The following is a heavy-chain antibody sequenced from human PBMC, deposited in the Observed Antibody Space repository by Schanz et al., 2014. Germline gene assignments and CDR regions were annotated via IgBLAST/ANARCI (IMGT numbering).Heavy chain of an antibody. J-gene: IGHJ4*02. CDR1: GGTFSSYT. CDR2: IIPVLNIA. CDR3: ARDQSPYTNSSDVRYFDY. V-gene: IGHV1-69*04. Sequence: QLQLVHSGAEVKKPGSSVKVSCKLSGGTFSSYTISWMRQAPGQGLEWMGKIIPVLNIATYAQRFQGRVSITADTSTNTAYMELSSLRSEDTAVYYCARDQSPYTNSSDVRYFDYWGQGSLVTVSS. D-gene: IGHD6-6*01.